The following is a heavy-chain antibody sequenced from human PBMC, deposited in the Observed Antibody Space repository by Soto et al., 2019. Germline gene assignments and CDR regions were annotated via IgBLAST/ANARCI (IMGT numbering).Heavy chain of an antibody. CDR3: ARDYYDSSGGG. D-gene: IGHD3-22*01. J-gene: IGHJ4*02. CDR1: GFTFSSYA. CDR2: VSGDGSNK. V-gene: IGHV3-30-3*01. Sequence: QVQLVESGGGVVQPGRSLRLSCAASGFTFSSYAVHWVRQAPGKGLEWVAAVSGDGSNKYYADSVKGRFTISRDNSKNTMYLQMNSLRDEDTAVYYCARDYYDSSGGGWGQGTLVTVSS.